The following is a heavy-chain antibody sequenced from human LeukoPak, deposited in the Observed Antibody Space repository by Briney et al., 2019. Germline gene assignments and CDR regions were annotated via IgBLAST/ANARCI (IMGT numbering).Heavy chain of an antibody. CDR1: GYTLTELS. CDR3: ARERDTAARGYYFDY. CDR2: ISAYNGNT. Sequence: ASVKVSCKVSGYTLTELSMHWVRQAPGQGLEWMGWISAYNGNTNYAQKLQGRVTMTTDTSTSTAYMELRSLRSDDTAVYYCARERDTAARGYYFDYWGQGTLVTVSS. D-gene: IGHD5-18*01. J-gene: IGHJ4*02. V-gene: IGHV1-18*01.